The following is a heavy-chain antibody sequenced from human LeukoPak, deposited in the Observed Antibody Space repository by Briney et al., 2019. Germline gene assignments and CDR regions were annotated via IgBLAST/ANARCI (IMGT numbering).Heavy chain of an antibody. D-gene: IGHD3-10*01. Sequence: GASVKVSCKASGYTFTSYGISWVRQALGQGLEWMGWISAYNGNTNYAQKLQGRVTITADKSTSTAYMELSSLRSEDTAVYYCARGGVMVRGVIIARNFDYWGQGTLVTVSS. CDR3: ARGGVMVRGVIIARNFDY. CDR1: GYTFTSYG. V-gene: IGHV1-18*01. CDR2: ISAYNGNT. J-gene: IGHJ4*02.